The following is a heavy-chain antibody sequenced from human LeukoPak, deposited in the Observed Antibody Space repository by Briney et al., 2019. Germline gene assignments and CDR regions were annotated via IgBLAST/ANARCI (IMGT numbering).Heavy chain of an antibody. V-gene: IGHV3-30*02. CDR3: AKDPTLYYYGSGSHTDY. Sequence: PAGSLRLSCAASGFTFSSYGMHWVRQAPGKGLEWVAFIRYDGSNKYYADSVKGRFTISRDNSKNTLYLQMNSLRAEDTAVYYCAKDPTLYYYGSGSHTDYWGQGTLVTVSS. CDR2: IRYDGSNK. D-gene: IGHD3-10*01. J-gene: IGHJ4*02. CDR1: GFTFSSYG.